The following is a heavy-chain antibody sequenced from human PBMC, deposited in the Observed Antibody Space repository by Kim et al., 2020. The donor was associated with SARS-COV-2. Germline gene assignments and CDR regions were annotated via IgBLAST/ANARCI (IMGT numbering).Heavy chain of an antibody. V-gene: IGHV4-39*01. CDR3: ASLSGYSSSWYHY. CDR1: GGSISSGSYY. D-gene: IGHD6-13*01. J-gene: IGHJ4*02. Sequence: SETLSLTCTVSGGSISSGSYYWGWIRQPPGKGLEWIGSIYYSGSTYYNPSLKSRVTISVDTSKNQFSLKLSSVTAADTAVYYCASLSGYSSSWYHYWGQGTLVTVSS. CDR2: IYYSGST.